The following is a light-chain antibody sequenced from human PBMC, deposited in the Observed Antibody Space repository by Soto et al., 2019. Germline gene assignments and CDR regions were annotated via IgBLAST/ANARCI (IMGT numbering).Light chain of an antibody. CDR1: SSDIGGYNY. J-gene: IGLJ3*02. Sequence: QSALTQPASVSGSPGQSITISCTGTSSDIGGYNYVSWYQQHPDKAPKLIIYEVTNRPSGVSDRFSGSKSVNTASLTISGLQADDEGDYYCSSYTSNNTPVVFGGGTKLAVL. V-gene: IGLV2-14*03. CDR3: SSYTSNNTPVV. CDR2: EVT.